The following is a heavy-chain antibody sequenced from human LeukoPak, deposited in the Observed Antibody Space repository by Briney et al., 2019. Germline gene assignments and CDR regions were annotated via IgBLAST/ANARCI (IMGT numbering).Heavy chain of an antibody. CDR1: GGTFSSYA. J-gene: IGHJ4*02. D-gene: IGHD1-14*01. CDR2: IIPIFGTA. Sequence: ASVKVSCKASGGTFSSYAISWVRQAPGQGLEWMGGIIPIFGTANYAQKFQGRATITADESTSTADMELSSLRSEDTAVYYCAREGTISPTFDYWGQGTLVTVSS. V-gene: IGHV1-69*01. CDR3: AREGTISPTFDY.